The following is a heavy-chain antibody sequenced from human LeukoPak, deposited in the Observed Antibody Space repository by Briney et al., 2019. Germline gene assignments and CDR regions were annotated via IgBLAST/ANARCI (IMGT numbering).Heavy chain of an antibody. CDR2: MNPNSGNT. CDR1: GYTFTSYD. CDR3: ARTDGDLDY. J-gene: IGHJ4*02. V-gene: IGHV1-8*01. D-gene: IGHD4-17*01. Sequence: GASVKVSCKASGYTFTSYDINWVRQATGHGLEWMGWMNPNSGNTGYSKKFQGRVTMTRNTSISTAYMELSSLRSEDTAVYYCARTDGDLDYWGQGTLVTVSS.